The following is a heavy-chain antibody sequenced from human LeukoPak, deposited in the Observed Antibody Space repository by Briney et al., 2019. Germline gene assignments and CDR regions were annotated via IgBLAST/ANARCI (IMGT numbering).Heavy chain of an antibody. J-gene: IGHJ3*02. Sequence: SETLSLTCTVSGGSISSYYWSWIRQLPGKGLEWIGYIYYSGSTNYNPSLKSRVTISVDTSKNQFSLKLSSVTAADTAVYYCARFHRSDAFDIWGQGTMVTVSS. CDR2: IYYSGST. V-gene: IGHV4-59*01. CDR3: ARFHRSDAFDI. CDR1: GGSISSYY. D-gene: IGHD1-14*01.